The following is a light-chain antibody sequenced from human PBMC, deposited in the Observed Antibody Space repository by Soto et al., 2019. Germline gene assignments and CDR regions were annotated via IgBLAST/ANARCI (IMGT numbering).Light chain of an antibody. V-gene: IGLV2-23*01. CDR1: SSDIGSHNP. Sequence: QSALTQPASVSGSPGQSITISCTGTSSDIGSHNPVSWYQQHPGKAPKLMIYEGSKRPSGVSNRFSGTKSGNTAPLTISGLQAEDEAAYYCCSYAVSSLDVFGAGTKLTVL. J-gene: IGLJ1*01. CDR3: CSYAVSSLDV. CDR2: EGS.